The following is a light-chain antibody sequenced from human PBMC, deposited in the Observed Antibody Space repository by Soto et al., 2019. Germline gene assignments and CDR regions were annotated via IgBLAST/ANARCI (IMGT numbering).Light chain of an antibody. J-gene: IGLJ1*01. V-gene: IGLV2-14*01. CDR3: TSYTSASTPHV. CDR2: DVY. CDR1: SSDVGRYTY. Sequence: QSALTQPASVSGSPGQSITISCVGTSSDVGRYTYVSWYQQYPGKAPKLIIYDVYNRPSGVSNRFSGSKSGNTASLTISGLQAEDEADYYCTSYTSASTPHVFGSGTKVTVL.